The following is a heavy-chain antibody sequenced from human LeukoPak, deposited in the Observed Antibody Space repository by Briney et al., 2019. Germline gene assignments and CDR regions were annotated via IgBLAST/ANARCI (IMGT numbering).Heavy chain of an antibody. D-gene: IGHD5-12*01. CDR1: GGTFSSYA. V-gene: IGHV1-69*13. CDR2: IIPIFGTA. J-gene: IGHJ6*02. Sequence: ASVKVSCKASGGTFSSYAISWVRQAPGQGLEWMGGIIPIFGTANYAQKFQGRVTIIADESTSTAYMELSSLRSEDTAVYYCARRRSGYDLVYYYGMDVWGQGTTVTVSS. CDR3: ARRRSGYDLVYYYGMDV.